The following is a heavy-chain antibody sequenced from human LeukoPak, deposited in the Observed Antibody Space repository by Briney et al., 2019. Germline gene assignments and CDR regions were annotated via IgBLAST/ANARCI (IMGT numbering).Heavy chain of an antibody. Sequence: SETLSLTCTVSGASISSYHWNWIRQPPGKGLEWIGYIYYSGSTNYYSGSTYYNPSLRSRVTILLDTAKSQFSLKLSSVTAADTAVYYCARVPSTTTVSTYWFDPWGQGTLVTVSS. CDR1: GASISSYH. D-gene: IGHD4-17*01. CDR3: ARVPSTTTVSTYWFDP. V-gene: IGHV4-59*01. J-gene: IGHJ5*02. CDR2: IYYSGST.